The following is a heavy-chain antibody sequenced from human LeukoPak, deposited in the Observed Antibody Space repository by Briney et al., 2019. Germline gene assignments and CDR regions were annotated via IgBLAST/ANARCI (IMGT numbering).Heavy chain of an antibody. CDR1: GFTFSRYA. CDR2: ISGSGGST. Sequence: GGSLRLSCAASGFTFSRYAMSWVRQAPGKGLEWVSAISGSGGSTYYADSVKGRFTISRDNSKNTLYLQMNSLRAEDTAVYYCAKGYYGSGSLNAFDIWGQGTMVTVSS. D-gene: IGHD3-10*01. CDR3: AKGYYGSGSLNAFDI. J-gene: IGHJ3*02. V-gene: IGHV3-23*01.